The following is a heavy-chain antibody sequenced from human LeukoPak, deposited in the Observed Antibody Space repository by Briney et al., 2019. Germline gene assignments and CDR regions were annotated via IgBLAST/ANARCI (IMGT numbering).Heavy chain of an antibody. CDR2: IYGSGVSI. Sequence: GGSLRLSCVASGFTFKNYVMNWVRQAPGKGLEWLATIYGSGVSISYADSVKGRFTISKDNSNNTLYLQMNSLRAEDTAMYYCAKDLGWELPAEAYWGQGILVTVSS. V-gene: IGHV3-23*01. D-gene: IGHD1-26*01. J-gene: IGHJ4*02. CDR1: GFTFKNYV. CDR3: AKDLGWELPAEAY.